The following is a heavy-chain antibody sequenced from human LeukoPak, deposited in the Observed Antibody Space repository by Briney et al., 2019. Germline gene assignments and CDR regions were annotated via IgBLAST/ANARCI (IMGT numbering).Heavy chain of an antibody. D-gene: IGHD6-13*01. V-gene: IGHV1-69*13. J-gene: IGHJ4*02. Sequence: SVKVSCKASGGTFSSYAISWVRQAPGQGLEWMGGIIPIFGTANYAQKFQGRVTITADESTSTAYMELSSLRSEDTAVYYCARDYGIAAAGISFDYWGQGTLVTVSS. CDR3: ARDYGIAAAGISFDY. CDR2: IIPIFGTA. CDR1: GGTFSSYA.